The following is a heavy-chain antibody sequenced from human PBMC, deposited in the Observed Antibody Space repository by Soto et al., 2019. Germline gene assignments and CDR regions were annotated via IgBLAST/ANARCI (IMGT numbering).Heavy chain of an antibody. D-gene: IGHD3-10*01. J-gene: IGHJ6*02. Sequence: SETLSLTCAVYGGSFSGYYWSWIRQPPGKGLEWIGEINHSGSTNYNPSLKSRVTISVDTSKNQFSLKLSSVTAADTAVYYCATDLYYYGSGSPRPPSGMDVWGQGTTVTVSS. CDR2: INHSGST. CDR1: GGSFSGYY. V-gene: IGHV4-34*01. CDR3: ATDLYYYGSGSPRPPSGMDV.